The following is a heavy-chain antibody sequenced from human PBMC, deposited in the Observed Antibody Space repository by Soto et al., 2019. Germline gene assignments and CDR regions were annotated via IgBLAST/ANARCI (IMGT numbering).Heavy chain of an antibody. CDR1: GFTFDDYA. V-gene: IGHV3-9*01. Sequence: EVQLVESGGGLVQPGRSLRLSCAASGFTFDDYAMHWVRQAPGKGLEWVSGISWNSGSIGYADSVKGRFTISRDNAKNSMYLQMNSLRAEDTAWYFCAKGYDFWSGTIDYWGQGTLVTVSS. D-gene: IGHD3-3*01. CDR3: AKGYDFWSGTIDY. J-gene: IGHJ4*02. CDR2: ISWNSGSI.